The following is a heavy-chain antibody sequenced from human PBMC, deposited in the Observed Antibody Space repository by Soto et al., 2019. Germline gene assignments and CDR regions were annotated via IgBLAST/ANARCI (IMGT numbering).Heavy chain of an antibody. Sequence: SVKLSCKASGGTFSSYAISWVRQAPGQGLEWMGGIIPIFGTANYAQKFQGRVTITADESTSTAYMELSSLRSEDTAVYYCARGGTIFGVVIIPARSGAFDIWGQGTMVTVSS. CDR3: ARGGTIFGVVIIPARSGAFDI. D-gene: IGHD3-3*01. V-gene: IGHV1-69*13. J-gene: IGHJ3*02. CDR1: GGTFSSYA. CDR2: IIPIFGTA.